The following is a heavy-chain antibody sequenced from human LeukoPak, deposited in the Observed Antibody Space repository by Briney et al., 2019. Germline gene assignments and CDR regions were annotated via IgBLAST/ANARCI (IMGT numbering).Heavy chain of an antibody. CDR2: INHSGST. CDR1: GFTFDDYD. CDR3: ARGRALFD. J-gene: IGHJ4*02. Sequence: GSLRLSCAASGFTFDDYDISWVRQAPGKGLEWIGEINHSGSTNYNPSLKSRVAISLDTSKNQFSLKLSSVTAADTAVYYCARGRALFDWGQGTLVTVSS. D-gene: IGHD2-21*01. V-gene: IGHV4-34*01.